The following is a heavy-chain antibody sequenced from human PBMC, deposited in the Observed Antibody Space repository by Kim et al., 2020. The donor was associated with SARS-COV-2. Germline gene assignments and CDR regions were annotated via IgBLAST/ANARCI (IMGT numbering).Heavy chain of an antibody. CDR2: IYYSGST. Sequence: SETLSLTCTVSGGSISSSSYYWGWIRQPPGKGLEWIGSIYYSGSTYYNPSLKSRVTISVDTSKNQFSLKLSSVTAADTAVYYCASGYYASSGYKIADAFDVWGQGTMVTVSS. CDR1: GGSISSSSYY. D-gene: IGHD3-22*01. CDR3: ASGYYASSGYKIADAFDV. V-gene: IGHV4-39*01. J-gene: IGHJ3*01.